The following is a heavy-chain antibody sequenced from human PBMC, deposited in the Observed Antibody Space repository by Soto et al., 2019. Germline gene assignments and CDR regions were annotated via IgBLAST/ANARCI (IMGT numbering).Heavy chain of an antibody. Sequence: GGSLRLSCAASGFTFSSYGMHRVRQAPGKGLEWVAVISYDGSNKYYADSVKGRFTISRDNSKNTLYLQMNSLRAEDTAVYYCAKDGPYSSGWYYFDYWGQGTLVTVSS. D-gene: IGHD6-19*01. J-gene: IGHJ4*02. CDR1: GFTFSSYG. V-gene: IGHV3-30*18. CDR2: ISYDGSNK. CDR3: AKDGPYSSGWYYFDY.